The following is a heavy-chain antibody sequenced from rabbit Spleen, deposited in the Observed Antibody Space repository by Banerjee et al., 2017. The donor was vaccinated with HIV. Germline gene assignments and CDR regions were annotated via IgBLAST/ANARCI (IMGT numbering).Heavy chain of an antibody. D-gene: IGHD4-2*01. Sequence: QEQLVESGGGLVQPGTSLTLTCKASGFYFSSGYYLSWVRQAPGKGLEWIGCIGTGSGTTYYASWAKGRFTISKTSSTTVTLQMTSLTAADRATYFCARDAGTYDYIDGYFSLWGPGTLVTVS. J-gene: IGHJ4*01. CDR2: IGTGSGTT. V-gene: IGHV1S45*01. CDR1: GFYFSSGYY. CDR3: ARDAGTYDYIDGYFSL.